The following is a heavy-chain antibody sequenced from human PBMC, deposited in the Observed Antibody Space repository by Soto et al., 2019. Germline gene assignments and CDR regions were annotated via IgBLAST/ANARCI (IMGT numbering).Heavy chain of an antibody. Sequence: LSLTCTVSGGSISSGTFSWTWIRQPPGKGLEWIGYIYHSGSTYSNPSLTSRVTISVDKSKNQFSLTLTSVTAADTAVYFCARGETGTNKFDPWGQGALVTVSS. J-gene: IGHJ5*02. D-gene: IGHD1-7*01. V-gene: IGHV4-30-2*01. CDR1: GGSISSGTFS. CDR2: IYHSGST. CDR3: ARGETGTNKFDP.